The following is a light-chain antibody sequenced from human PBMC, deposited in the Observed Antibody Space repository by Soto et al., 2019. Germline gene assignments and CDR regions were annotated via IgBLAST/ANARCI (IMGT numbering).Light chain of an antibody. CDR2: AAS. V-gene: IGKV1-9*01. CDR3: QQLNSYDFT. CDR1: QDVSRF. J-gene: IGKJ3*01. Sequence: DIQLTQSPSFLSASVGDRVTISCRASQDVSRFLAWYQQKPGKAPNLLIYAASTLQSGVPSRFSGSGSATEFNLTISSMHPEYFETYYCQQLNSYDFTFVPGTKVDIK.